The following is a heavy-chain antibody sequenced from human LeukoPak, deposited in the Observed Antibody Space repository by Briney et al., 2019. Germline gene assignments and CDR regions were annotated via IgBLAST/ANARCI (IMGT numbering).Heavy chain of an antibody. CDR1: GDSIPSYY. Sequence: SETLSLTCNVSGDSIPSYYWSWIRRPPGKRLEWIGFILYTGSANYNPSLESRISISVDTSKSQFSLTVKSVTAADTAVYYCARVRRVSSSYSTNYYYMDVWGKGTTVTVSS. D-gene: IGHD6-6*01. V-gene: IGHV4-59*01. CDR3: ARVRRVSSSYSTNYYYMDV. J-gene: IGHJ6*03. CDR2: ILYTGSA.